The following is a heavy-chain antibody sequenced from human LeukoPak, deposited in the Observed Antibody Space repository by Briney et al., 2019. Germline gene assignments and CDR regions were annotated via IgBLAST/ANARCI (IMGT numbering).Heavy chain of an antibody. Sequence: PSETLSLTCTVSGGSISSGGYYWSWIRQHPGTGLEWIGYIYYSGSTYYNPSLKSRVTISVDTSKNQFSLKLSSVTAADTAVYYCARDSDDDAFDIWGQGTMVTVSS. J-gene: IGHJ3*02. CDR1: GGSISSGGYY. D-gene: IGHD1-26*01. V-gene: IGHV4-31*03. CDR2: IYYSGST. CDR3: ARDSDDDAFDI.